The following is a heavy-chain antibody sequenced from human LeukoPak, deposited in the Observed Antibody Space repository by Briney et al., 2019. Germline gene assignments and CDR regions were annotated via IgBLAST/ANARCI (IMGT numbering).Heavy chain of an antibody. D-gene: IGHD6-6*01. J-gene: IGHJ5*02. CDR2: IYPGDSDT. CDR1: GYSFTSYW. V-gene: IGHV5-51*01. CDR3: ARQGQEYSSSSWFDP. Sequence: GESLKISRKGSGYSFTSYWIGWVRQMPGKGLEWMGIIYPGDSDTRYSPSFQGQVTISADKSISTAYLQWSSLKASDTAMYYCARQGQEYSSSSWFDPWGQGTLVTVSS.